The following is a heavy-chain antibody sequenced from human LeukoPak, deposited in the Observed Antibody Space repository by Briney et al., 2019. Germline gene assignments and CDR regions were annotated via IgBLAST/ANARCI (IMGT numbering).Heavy chain of an antibody. Sequence: PGGSLRLSCAASGFTFSDYYMSWIRQAPGKGREGVSYISSSGSTIYYADSVKGRFTISRDNDKNSLYLQMNSLRAEDTAVYYCARAGVAYCGGDCYSDYWGQGTLVTVSS. CDR1: GFTFSDYY. CDR3: ARAGVAYCGGDCYSDY. D-gene: IGHD2-21*02. J-gene: IGHJ4*02. CDR2: ISSSGSTI. V-gene: IGHV3-11*01.